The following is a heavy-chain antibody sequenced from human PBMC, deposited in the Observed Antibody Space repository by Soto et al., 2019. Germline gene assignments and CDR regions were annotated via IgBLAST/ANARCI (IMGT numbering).Heavy chain of an antibody. CDR2: IFPADSDT. D-gene: IGHD1-1*01. Sequence: GESLKISCKGFGYSFATSWIGWVRQMPGKGLEWMGIIFPADSDTRYSPSFQGQVTISADKSITTAYLQWSSLKASDTAMYYCARRRGTDFDYWGQGTLVTVS. J-gene: IGHJ4*02. V-gene: IGHV5-51*01. CDR1: GYSFATSW. CDR3: ARRRGTDFDY.